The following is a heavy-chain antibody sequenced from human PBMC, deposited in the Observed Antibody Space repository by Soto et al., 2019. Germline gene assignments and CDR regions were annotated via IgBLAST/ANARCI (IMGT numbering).Heavy chain of an antibody. V-gene: IGHV3-23*01. CDR3: ATRLHLGELSSKRAYYFDY. J-gene: IGHJ4*02. CDR2: ISGSGGST. Sequence: EVQLLESGGGLVQPGGSLRLSCAASGFTFSSYAMSWVRQAPGKGLEWVSAISGSGGSTYYADSVKGRFTISRDNSKNTLYLQMNSLRAEDTAVYYCATRLHLGELSSKRAYYFDYWGQGTLVTVSS. CDR1: GFTFSSYA. D-gene: IGHD3-16*02.